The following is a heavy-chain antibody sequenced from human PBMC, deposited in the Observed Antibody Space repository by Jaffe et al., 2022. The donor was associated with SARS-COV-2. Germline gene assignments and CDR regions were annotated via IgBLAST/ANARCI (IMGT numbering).Heavy chain of an antibody. V-gene: IGHV4-34*01. CDR1: GGSFSGYY. CDR3: ARDQDLEFPNRNYYYYGMDV. Sequence: QVQLQQWGAGLLKPSETLSLTCAVYGGSFSGYYWSWIRQPPGKGLEWIGEINHSGSTNYNPSLKSRVTISVDTSKNQFSLKLSSVTAADTAVYYCARDQDLEFPNRNYYYYGMDVWGQGTTVTVSS. J-gene: IGHJ6*02. CDR2: INHSGST. D-gene: IGHD1-1*01.